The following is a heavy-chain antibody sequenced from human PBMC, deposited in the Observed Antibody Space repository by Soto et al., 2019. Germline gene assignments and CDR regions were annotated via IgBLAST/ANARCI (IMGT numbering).Heavy chain of an antibody. D-gene: IGHD3-10*01. Sequence: PSETLSLTCAVYGGSFSGYYWSWIRQPPGKGLEWIGEINHSGSTNYNPSLKSRVTISVDTSKNQFSLKLSSVTAADTAVYYCGTLLYYVSGSYQLLFDYGGQEPLVPVSS. V-gene: IGHV4-34*01. CDR2: INHSGST. CDR3: GTLLYYVSGSYQLLFDY. CDR1: GGSFSGYY. J-gene: IGHJ4*02.